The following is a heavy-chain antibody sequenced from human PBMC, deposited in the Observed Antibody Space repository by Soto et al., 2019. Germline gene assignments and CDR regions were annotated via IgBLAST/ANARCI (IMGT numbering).Heavy chain of an antibody. V-gene: IGHV3-33*01. Sequence: QVQLVESGGGVVQPGRSLRLSCAASGFTFSNYGMHWVRQAPGKGLEWVAVIWYDGSNKYYADSVKGRFTISRDNSKNTLYLQMTSLRAEDTAVYYCARGKVASIDYWGQGALVTVSS. J-gene: IGHJ4*02. CDR3: ARGKVASIDY. D-gene: IGHD5-12*01. CDR2: IWYDGSNK. CDR1: GFTFSNYG.